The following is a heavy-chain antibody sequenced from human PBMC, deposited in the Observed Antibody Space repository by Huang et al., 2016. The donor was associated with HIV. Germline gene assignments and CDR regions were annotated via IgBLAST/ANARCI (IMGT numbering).Heavy chain of an antibody. Sequence: QVHLVQSGAEVKKPGSSVRVSCTASGGSFKISGISWVRQAPGPGLDGLVGILPMLRRANYAQTRGDRGTLTARESTTTVYMDLTSLRPEDTAVYYWASGASYEIWTPYYSGWHYSMDVWGEGSTVTVSS. CDR2: ILPMLRRA. D-gene: IGHD3-9*01. CDR1: GGSFKISG. V-gene: IGHV1-69*13. J-gene: IGHJ6*03. CDR3: ASGASYEIWTPYYSGWHYSMDV.